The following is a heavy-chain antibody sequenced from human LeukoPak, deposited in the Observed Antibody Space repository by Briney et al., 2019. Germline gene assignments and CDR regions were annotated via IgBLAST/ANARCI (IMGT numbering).Heavy chain of an antibody. CDR2: ISAYNGNT. D-gene: IGHD6-13*01. CDR3: ARDHVEYSSSWFGYYYMDV. J-gene: IGHJ6*03. CDR1: GYTFTSYG. Sequence: GASVKVSCKASGYTFTSYGISWVRQAPGQGLEWMGWISAYNGNTNYAQKLQGRVTMTTDTSTSTAYMELRSLRSDDTAVYYCARDHVEYSSSWFGYYYMDVWGKGTTVTVSS. V-gene: IGHV1-18*01.